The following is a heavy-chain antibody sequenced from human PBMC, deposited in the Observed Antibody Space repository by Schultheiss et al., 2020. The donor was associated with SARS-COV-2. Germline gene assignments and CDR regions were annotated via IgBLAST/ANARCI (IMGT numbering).Heavy chain of an antibody. CDR3: ATNYDILTGYSY. CDR1: GFTVSSNY. J-gene: IGHJ4*02. Sequence: GGSLRLSCAASGFTVSSNYMSWVRQAPGKGLEWVSVIYSGGSTYYADSVKGRFTISRDNSKNTLYLQMNSLRAEDTAVYYCATNYDILTGYSYWGQGTLVTVPQ. V-gene: IGHV3-53*01. D-gene: IGHD3-9*01. CDR2: IYSGGST.